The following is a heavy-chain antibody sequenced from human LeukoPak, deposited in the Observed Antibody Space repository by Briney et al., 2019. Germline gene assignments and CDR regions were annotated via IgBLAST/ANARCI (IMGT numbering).Heavy chain of an antibody. CDR3: ARSSRFYFDY. J-gene: IGHJ4*02. Sequence: SETLSLTCAVYGGSFSGYYWSWIRQPPGKGLEWIGEINHSGSTNYNPSLKSRVTISVDTSKNQFSLKLSSVTAADTAVYYCARSSRFYFDYWGQGTLVTVSP. CDR2: INHSGST. V-gene: IGHV4-34*01. CDR1: GGSFSGYY. D-gene: IGHD3-3*01.